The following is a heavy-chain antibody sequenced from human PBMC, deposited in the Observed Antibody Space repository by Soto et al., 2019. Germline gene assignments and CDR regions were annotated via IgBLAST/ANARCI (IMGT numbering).Heavy chain of an antibody. D-gene: IGHD2-21*02. CDR2: MYNTGST. CDR1: GGSISGYY. V-gene: IGHV4-59*01. CDR3: ARDLWGYCGTDCYPLDV. J-gene: IGHJ6*02. Sequence: SETLSLTCTVSGGSISGYYWSWIRQPPGKGLEWIGYMYNTGSTVYNPSFKSRVTISVDTSRNQFSLKLNSLTAADTAVYYCARDLWGYCGTDCYPLDVWGQGTTVTVSS.